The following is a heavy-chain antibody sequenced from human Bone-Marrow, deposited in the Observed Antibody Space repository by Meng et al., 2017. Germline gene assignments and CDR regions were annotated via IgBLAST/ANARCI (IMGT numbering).Heavy chain of an antibody. CDR3: ARGSLTIFGVVIMNLGWYYYGMDV. Sequence: ASVQVSCKAAGYIFISYDINWVRQATGQGLEWMGWMNPNSGNTGYAQKFQGRVTMTRNTSISTAYMELSSLRSEDTAVYYCARGSLTIFGVVIMNLGWYYYGMDVWGQGTTVTVSS. D-gene: IGHD3-3*01. CDR1: GYIFISYD. J-gene: IGHJ6*02. V-gene: IGHV1-8*01. CDR2: MNPNSGNT.